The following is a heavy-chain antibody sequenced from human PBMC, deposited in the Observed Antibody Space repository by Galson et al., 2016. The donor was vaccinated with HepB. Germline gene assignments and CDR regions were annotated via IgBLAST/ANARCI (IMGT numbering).Heavy chain of an antibody. CDR3: VKGGVWAVPQGFDS. V-gene: IGHV3-30*18. Sequence: SLRLSCAASGFTFSSHAMHWVRQAPGKGLEWVAIISYKGNNKFYADSVKGRFSISEDISQTRLYLQMNSLRPEDTAVYYCVKGGVWAVPQGFDSWGQGSLVTVSS. CDR1: GFTFSSHA. CDR2: ISYKGNNK. D-gene: IGHD3-16*01. J-gene: IGHJ4*02.